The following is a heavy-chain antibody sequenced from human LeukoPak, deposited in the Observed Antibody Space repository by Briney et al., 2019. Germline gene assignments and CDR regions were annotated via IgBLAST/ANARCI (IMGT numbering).Heavy chain of an antibody. J-gene: IGHJ4*02. Sequence: SETLSLTCTVSGYSISSGYYWGWIRQPPGKGLEWIGSIYHSGSTYYNPSPKSRVTISVDTSKNQFSLKLSSVTAADTAVYYCAISGYSGYVPATPTDYWGQGTLVTVSS. CDR3: AISGYSGYVPATPTDY. D-gene: IGHD5-12*01. CDR1: GYSISSGYY. V-gene: IGHV4-38-2*02. CDR2: IYHSGST.